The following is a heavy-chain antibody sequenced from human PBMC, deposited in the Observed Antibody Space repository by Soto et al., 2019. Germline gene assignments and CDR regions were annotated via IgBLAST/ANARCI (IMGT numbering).Heavy chain of an antibody. D-gene: IGHD2-2*01. V-gene: IGHV4-39*01. Sequence: SETLSLTCTVSGGSISSSSYYWGWIRQPPGKGLEWIGSIYYSGSTYYNPSLKSRVTISVDTSKNQSSLKLSSVTAADTAVYYCASLGYCSSTSCYWGLDYYGMDVWGQGTTVTVSS. CDR2: IYYSGST. CDR1: GGSISSSSYY. J-gene: IGHJ6*02. CDR3: ASLGYCSSTSCYWGLDYYGMDV.